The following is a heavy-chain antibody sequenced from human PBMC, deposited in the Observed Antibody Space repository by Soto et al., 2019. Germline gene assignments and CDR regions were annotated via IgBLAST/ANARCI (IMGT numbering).Heavy chain of an antibody. J-gene: IGHJ5*02. Sequence: ASVKVSCKASGYTFTSYDINWVRQATGQGLEWMGWMNPNSGNTGYAQKFQGRVTMTRNTSISTAYMELSSLRSEDTALYYCARMIVVVVAATRRGALGGFDPGGQGTLVTVSS. CDR1: GYTFTSYD. V-gene: IGHV1-8*01. CDR3: ARMIVVVVAATRRGALGGFDP. D-gene: IGHD2-15*01. CDR2: MNPNSGNT.